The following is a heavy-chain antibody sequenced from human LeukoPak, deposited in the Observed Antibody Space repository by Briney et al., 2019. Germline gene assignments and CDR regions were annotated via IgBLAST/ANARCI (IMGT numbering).Heavy chain of an antibody. CDR3: ARVRTHYGDYAFFDY. Sequence: SETLSLTCTVSGGSISSYYWSWIRQPPGKGLEWIGYIYYSGSTYYNPSLKSRVTISVDTSKNQFSLKLSSVTAADTAVYYCARVRTHYGDYAFFDYWGQGTLVTVSS. CDR2: IYYSGST. D-gene: IGHD4-17*01. CDR1: GGSISSYY. J-gene: IGHJ4*02. V-gene: IGHV4-59*01.